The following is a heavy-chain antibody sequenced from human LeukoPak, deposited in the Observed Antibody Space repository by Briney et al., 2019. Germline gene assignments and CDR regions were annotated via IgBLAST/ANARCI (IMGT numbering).Heavy chain of an antibody. V-gene: IGHV3-23*01. D-gene: IGHD4-17*01. Sequence: PGGSLRLSCAASGFTFSSYAMSWVRQAPGKGLEWVSAIRGGGGGTYYADSVKGRFTISRDNSTNTLYLQMNSLRAEDTAVYYCAKDSGYGDYRVGYYFDYWGQGTLVTVSS. J-gene: IGHJ4*02. CDR3: AKDSGYGDYRVGYYFDY. CDR2: IRGGGGGT. CDR1: GFTFSSYA.